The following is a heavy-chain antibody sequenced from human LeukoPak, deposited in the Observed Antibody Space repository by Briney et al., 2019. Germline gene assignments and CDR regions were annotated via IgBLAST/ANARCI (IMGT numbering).Heavy chain of an antibody. V-gene: IGHV4-59*01. D-gene: IGHD5-18*01. CDR1: GGSISSYY. J-gene: IGHJ4*02. CDR3: ASYSYGYFNY. CDR2: IYYSGST. Sequence: SETLSLTCTVSGGSISSYYWSWIRQPPGKGLEWIGYIYYSGSTNYNPSLKSRVTISVDTSKNQFSLKLSSVTAADTAVYYCASYSYGYFNYWGQGTLVTVSS.